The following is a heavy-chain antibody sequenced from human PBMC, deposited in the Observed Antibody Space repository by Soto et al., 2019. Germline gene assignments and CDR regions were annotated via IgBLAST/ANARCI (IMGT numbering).Heavy chain of an antibody. CDR2: IYYTGST. CDR1: GGSISNSDYY. CDR3: AGQRDYFGMEV. Sequence: SETLSLTCTVSGGSISNSDYYWSWIRQPPGKGLEWIGSIYYTGSTYYNPSLKSRVTISVDTSKNQFTLKLSSVTAADTAVDYCAGQRDYFGMEVWGQGTTGTVS. J-gene: IGHJ6*02. V-gene: IGHV4-39*01.